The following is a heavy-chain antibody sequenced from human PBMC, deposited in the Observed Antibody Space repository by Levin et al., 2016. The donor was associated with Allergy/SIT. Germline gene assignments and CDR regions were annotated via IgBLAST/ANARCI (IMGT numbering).Heavy chain of an antibody. CDR1: GGSFSGYY. J-gene: IGHJ6*03. CDR3: ARGRDDSSGYYPPLYYYYYMDV. Sequence: SETLSLTCAVYGGSFSGYYWSWIRQPPGKGLEWIGEINHSGSTNYNPSLKSRVTISVDTSKNQFSLKLSSVTAADTAVYYCARGRDDSSGYYPPLYYYYYMDVWGKGTTVTVSS. D-gene: IGHD3-22*01. CDR2: INHSGST. V-gene: IGHV4-34*01.